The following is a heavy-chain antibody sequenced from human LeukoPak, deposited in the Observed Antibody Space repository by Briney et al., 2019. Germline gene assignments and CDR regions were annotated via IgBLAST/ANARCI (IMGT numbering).Heavy chain of an antibody. CDR1: GFIFSDYG. Sequence: HPGGSLRLSCAASGFIFSDYGMQRVRQAPGKGLEWVASVWYDGSNEKYADSVKGRFTISRDNSKNKLYLHMSTLRAEDTAVYWCARDGDNGINRLRRAFDYWGQGTLVTVSS. V-gene: IGHV3-33*01. CDR2: VWYDGSNE. D-gene: IGHD5-24*01. CDR3: ARDGDNGINRLRRAFDY. J-gene: IGHJ4*02.